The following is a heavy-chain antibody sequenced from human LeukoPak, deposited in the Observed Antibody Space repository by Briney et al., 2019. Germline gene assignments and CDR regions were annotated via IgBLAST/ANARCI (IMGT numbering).Heavy chain of an antibody. J-gene: IGHJ4*02. CDR3: AKIAYGGHFDL. CDR1: GGSIISHY. Sequence: SETLSLTCTVSGGSIISHYWGWIRQPPGKGLEWIGYIYYSGSTNYNPSLKSRVTMSADTSNNQFSLKLSSVTAADTAVYYCAKIAYGGHFDLWGQGTPVTVSS. D-gene: IGHD4-23*01. V-gene: IGHV4-59*11. CDR2: IYYSGST.